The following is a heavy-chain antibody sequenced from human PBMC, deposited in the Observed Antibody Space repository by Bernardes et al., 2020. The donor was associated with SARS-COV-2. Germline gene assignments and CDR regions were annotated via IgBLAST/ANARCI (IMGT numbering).Heavy chain of an antibody. V-gene: IGHV4-39*01. CDR3: ASGGSPSEIGWYFNL. D-gene: IGHD2-15*01. J-gene: IGHJ2*01. CDR1: GGSISSSSYY. CDR2: IYYSGST. Sequence: SETLSLTCTVSGGSISSSSYYWGWIRQPPGKGLEWIGSIYYSGSTYYNPSLKSRVTISVDTSKNQFSLKVNSVTAADTAVYFCASGGSPSEIGWYFNLWGRGTLFTV.